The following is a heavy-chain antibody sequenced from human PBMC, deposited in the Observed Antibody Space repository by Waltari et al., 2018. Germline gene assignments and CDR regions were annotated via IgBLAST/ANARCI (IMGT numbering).Heavy chain of an antibody. D-gene: IGHD5-18*01. J-gene: IGHJ6*02. V-gene: IGHV4-59*01. CDR3: AREAMVDDYYGMYV. CDR1: GGSISRYD. CDR2: IYYSGRT. Sequence: QVQLQQWGAGLLTPSDTLSLTCAVSGGSISRYDWTWIRQPPGKGLDWIGYIYYSGRTNYNPSIKSRVTISVDTSKNQFSLKLSSVTAADTAVYYCAREAMVDDYYGMYVWGQGTTVTVSS.